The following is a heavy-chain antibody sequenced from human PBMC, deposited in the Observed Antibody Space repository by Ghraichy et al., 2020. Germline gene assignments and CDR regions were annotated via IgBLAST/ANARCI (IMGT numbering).Heavy chain of an antibody. D-gene: IGHD6-6*01. V-gene: IGHV1-46*01. J-gene: IGHJ4*02. CDR2: INPSGGST. CDR1: GYTLTSYY. Sequence: ASVKVSCKASGYTLTSYYMHWVRQAPGQGLEWMGIINPSGGSTSYAQKFQGRVTMTRDTSTSTVYMELSSLRSEDTAVYYCARDQGYSSSPRITKTYYFDYLGQGTLVNVSS. CDR3: ARDQGYSSSPRITKTYYFDY.